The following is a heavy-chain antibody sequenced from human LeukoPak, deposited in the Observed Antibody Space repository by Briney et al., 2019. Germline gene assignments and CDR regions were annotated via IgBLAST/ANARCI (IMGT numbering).Heavy chain of an antibody. Sequence: GGSLRLSCAASGFTFSSYTMSWVRQAPGKGLEWVSALSGRGDYSYDADSVKGRFTISRDNSKNTLYLQLNGLRAEDTAVYFCVKEGVKTGTYFAYFDYWGQGILVTVSS. D-gene: IGHD1-26*01. CDR1: GFTFSSYT. J-gene: IGHJ4*02. V-gene: IGHV3-23*01. CDR3: VKEGVKTGTYFAYFDY. CDR2: LSGRGDYS.